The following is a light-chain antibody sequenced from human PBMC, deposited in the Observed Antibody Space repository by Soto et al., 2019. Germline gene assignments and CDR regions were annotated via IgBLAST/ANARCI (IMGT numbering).Light chain of an antibody. Sequence: EIVMTQSPATLSVSPGERATLSCRASQSLSFNLAWYQQKPGQAPRLLIYAASTRATGVPARFSGSRSGPEFTLTINSLQSEDFAIYYCHQYGSSPLTFGPGTKVDIK. J-gene: IGKJ3*01. V-gene: IGKV3-15*01. CDR1: QSLSFN. CDR3: HQYGSSPLT. CDR2: AAS.